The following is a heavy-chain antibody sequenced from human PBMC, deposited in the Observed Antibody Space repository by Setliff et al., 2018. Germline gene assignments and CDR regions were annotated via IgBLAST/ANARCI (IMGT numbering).Heavy chain of an antibody. CDR3: ARAHSSTLSVHDY. J-gene: IGHJ4*02. V-gene: IGHV3-74*01. D-gene: IGHD2-2*01. CDR1: GFNFSNYY. Sequence: GGSLRLSCAASGFNFSNYYMTWVRQAPGKGLEWVSRINNDGSSTTYEDSVKGRFTISRDNAKNTLYLQMNSLRAEDTAVYYCARAHSSTLSVHDYWGQGTLVTVSS. CDR2: INNDGSST.